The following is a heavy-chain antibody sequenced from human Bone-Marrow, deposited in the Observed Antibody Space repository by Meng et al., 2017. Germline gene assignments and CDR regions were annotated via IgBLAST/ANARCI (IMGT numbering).Heavy chain of an antibody. D-gene: IGHD6-19*01. CDR2: ISGSGGST. CDR1: GFTFSSYA. J-gene: IGHJ3*02. Sequence: GESLKISCAASGFTFSSYAMSWVRQAPGKGLEWVSAISGSGGSTYYADSVKGRFTISRDNAKNTLYLQMNSLRAEDTAVYYCARVSPLEQWIGKDAFDIWGQGTMVTVSS. CDR3: ARVSPLEQWIGKDAFDI. V-gene: IGHV3-23*01.